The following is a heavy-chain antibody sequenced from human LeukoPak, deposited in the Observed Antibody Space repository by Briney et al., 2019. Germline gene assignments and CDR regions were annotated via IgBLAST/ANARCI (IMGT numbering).Heavy chain of an antibody. D-gene: IGHD3-3*01. CDR1: GFTFSKDS. V-gene: IGHV3-48*01. Sequence: PGGSLRLSCAASGFTFSKDSMNWVRQAPGKGLEWVSYINGGGSPIFYADSVRGRFTISRDNAKNSLYLQMNSLRAEDTAVYYCARGAYSRYDFWSGYRVGAFDIWGQGTMVTVSS. CDR3: ARGAYSRYDFWSGYRVGAFDI. CDR2: INGGGSPI. J-gene: IGHJ3*02.